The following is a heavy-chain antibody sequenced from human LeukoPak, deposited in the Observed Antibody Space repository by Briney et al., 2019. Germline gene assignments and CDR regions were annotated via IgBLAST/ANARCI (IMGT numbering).Heavy chain of an antibody. CDR3: ARGGDSGHDYSDH. CDR2: IFYTGSP. J-gene: IGHJ4*02. Sequence: SETLSLTCTVSGGSLSSYYWNWIRQPPGKGLEWIGYIFYTGSPNYSPSLKSRVTISIDTSKNQFSLKLSSATAADTAVYYCARGGDSGHDYSDHWGQGTLVTVSS. D-gene: IGHD5-12*01. CDR1: GGSLSSYY. V-gene: IGHV4-59*01.